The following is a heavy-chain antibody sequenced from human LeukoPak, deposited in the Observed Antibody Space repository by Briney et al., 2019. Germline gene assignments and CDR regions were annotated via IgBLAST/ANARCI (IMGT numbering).Heavy chain of an antibody. J-gene: IGHJ4*02. Sequence: MPGGSLRVSCAASGFSLSNYWMHWVRQPPGKGLEWIGSIYYSGSTYYNPSLKSRVTISVDTSKNQFSLKLNSVTATDTAVYYCARHYGPWGQGTLVTVSS. CDR3: ARHYGP. V-gene: IGHV4-39*01. CDR2: IYYSGST. CDR1: GFSLSNYW. D-gene: IGHD3-10*01.